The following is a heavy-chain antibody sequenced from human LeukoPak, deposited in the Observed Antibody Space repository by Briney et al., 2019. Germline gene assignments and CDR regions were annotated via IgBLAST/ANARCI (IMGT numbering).Heavy chain of an antibody. V-gene: IGHV4-34*01. CDR1: GGSFSGYY. CDR2: INHSGST. D-gene: IGHD5-18*01. J-gene: IGHJ4*02. Sequence: SETLSLTCAVYGGSFSGYYWSWIRQPPGKGPEWIGEINHSGSTNYNPSLKSRVTISVDTSKNQFSLKLSSVTAADTAVYYCARLGYSYGYGFDYWGQGTLVTVSS. CDR3: ARLGYSYGYGFDY.